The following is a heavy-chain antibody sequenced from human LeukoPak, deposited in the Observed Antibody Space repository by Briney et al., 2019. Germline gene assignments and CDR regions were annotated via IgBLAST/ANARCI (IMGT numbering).Heavy chain of an antibody. Sequence: GGSLRLSCAASGLSFRSYGVHWVRQAPGKGLEWVAIIYYDGSNKYYTDSVKGRFTISRDNSKNTLYLQMNSLRAEDTAVYYCAKDMRFDWTPYYFDYWGQGTLVTVSS. CDR3: AKDMRFDWTPYYFDY. CDR2: IYYDGSNK. CDR1: GLSFRSYG. D-gene: IGHD3-9*01. V-gene: IGHV3-33*06. J-gene: IGHJ4*02.